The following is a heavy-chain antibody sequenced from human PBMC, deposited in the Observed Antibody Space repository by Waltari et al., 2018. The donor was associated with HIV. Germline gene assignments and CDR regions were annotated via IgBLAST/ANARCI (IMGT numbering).Heavy chain of an antibody. Sequence: TLKESGPTLVKPTQTLTLTCTSSGFSLTTVGEGACWVRQTPGKALEWLGVIYWDNDKRYNPSLKTRLTITKDTSKNQVVLTMTNVDPVDTATYYCARSDYDYIWGTYPRWFDPWGQGSLVTVSS. CDR2: IYWDNDK. CDR1: GFSLTTVGEG. V-gene: IGHV2-5*02. J-gene: IGHJ5*02. CDR3: ARSDYDYIWGTYPRWFDP. D-gene: IGHD3-16*01.